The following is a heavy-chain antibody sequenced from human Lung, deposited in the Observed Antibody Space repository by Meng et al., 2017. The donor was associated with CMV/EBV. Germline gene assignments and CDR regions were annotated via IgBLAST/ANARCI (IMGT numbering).Heavy chain of an antibody. V-gene: IGHV4-61*01. CDR2: ISYIGST. CDR3: ARDRLEHNACDM. D-gene: IGHD1/OR15-1a*01. J-gene: IGHJ3*02. Sequence: GSLRLXXTVSGGSVTGSYYWNWLRQPPGKGLEWIGYISYIGSTNYNPSLKSRVTISLDTSKNQFSLKLTSVTAADTAIFYCARDRLEHNACDMWGQGTMVTVSS. CDR1: GGSVTGSYY.